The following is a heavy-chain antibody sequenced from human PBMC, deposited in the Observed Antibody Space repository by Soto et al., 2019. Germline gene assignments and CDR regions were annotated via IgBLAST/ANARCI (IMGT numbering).Heavy chain of an antibody. J-gene: IGHJ5*02. CDR3: AVTTGSGGSDP. CDR1: GFTFSSHG. Sequence: QVQLVESGGGVVQPGRSLRLSCAASGFTFSSHGMHWVRQAPGKGLEWVAVISYDGSNKYYADSVKGRFTTSRDNSKNTLYLQMNSLRTEDTAVYYCAVTTGSGGSDPWGQGTLVTVSS. V-gene: IGHV3-30*03. CDR2: ISYDGSNK. D-gene: IGHD3-10*01.